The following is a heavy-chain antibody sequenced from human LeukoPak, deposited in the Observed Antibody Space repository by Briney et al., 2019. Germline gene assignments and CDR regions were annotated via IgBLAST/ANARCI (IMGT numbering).Heavy chain of an antibody. V-gene: IGHV3-64*01. CDR1: GCTFSSYA. Sequence: QTGGSLRLSCAASGCTFSSYAMHWVRQAPGKGLEYVSAISSNGGSTYYANSVKGRFTISRDNSKNTLYLQMGSLRAEDMAVYYCARAHCSGGSCYKNPGYWGQGTLVTVSS. D-gene: IGHD2-15*01. J-gene: IGHJ4*02. CDR2: ISSNGGST. CDR3: ARAHCSGGSCYKNPGY.